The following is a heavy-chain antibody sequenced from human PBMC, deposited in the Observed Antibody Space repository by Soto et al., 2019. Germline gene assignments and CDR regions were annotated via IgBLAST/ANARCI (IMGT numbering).Heavy chain of an antibody. D-gene: IGHD6-19*01. V-gene: IGHV3-33*01. CDR1: GFTFSSYG. J-gene: IGHJ3*02. CDR3: ARDEWQWLVLYAFDI. CDR2: IWYDGSNK. Sequence: QVQLVESGGGVVQPGRSLRLSCAASGFTFSSYGMHWVRQAPGKGLEWVAVIWYDGSNKYYADSVKGRFTISRDNSKNTRYLQMNSLRAEDTAVYYCARDEWQWLVLYAFDIWGQGTMVTVSS.